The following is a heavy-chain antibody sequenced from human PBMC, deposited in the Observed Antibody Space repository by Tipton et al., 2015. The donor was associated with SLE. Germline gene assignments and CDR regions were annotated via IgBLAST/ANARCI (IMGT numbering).Heavy chain of an antibody. CDR2: LYYNGST. CDR3: ASWGPIVYYYYYMDV. CDR1: GGSLTSSIYY. Sequence: TLSLTCTVSGGSLTSSIYYWGWIRQPPGKGLEWIGTLYYNGSTFYNPSLKNRVTISTDTSKNQFSLKLSSVTAADTAVYYCASWGPIVYYYYYMDVWGKGTTVTVSS. D-gene: IGHD3-16*01. V-gene: IGHV4-39*07. J-gene: IGHJ6*03.